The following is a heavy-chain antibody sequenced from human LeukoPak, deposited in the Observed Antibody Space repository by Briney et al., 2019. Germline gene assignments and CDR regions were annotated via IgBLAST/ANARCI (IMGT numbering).Heavy chain of an antibody. V-gene: IGHV4-34*01. Sequence: SETLSLTCAVYGGSFSGYYWSWIRQPPGKGLEWIGEINHSGSTNYNPSLKSRVTISVDTSKNQFFLKLSSVTAADTAVYYCARSYDSYWYMDVWGKGTTVTVSS. CDR1: GGSFSGYY. CDR2: INHSGST. J-gene: IGHJ6*03. CDR3: ARSYDSYWYMDV.